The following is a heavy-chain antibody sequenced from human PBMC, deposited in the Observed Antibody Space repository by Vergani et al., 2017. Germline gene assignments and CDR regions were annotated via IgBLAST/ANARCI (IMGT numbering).Heavy chain of an antibody. D-gene: IGHD3-3*01. CDR1: GGSFSGYY. CDR3: ARGGRRFLEWLLPNWFDP. J-gene: IGHJ5*02. CDR2: INHSGST. V-gene: IGHV4-34*01. Sequence: QVQLPQWGAGLLKPSETLSLTCAVYGGSFSGYYWSWIRQPPGKGLEWIGEINHSGSTNYNPSLKSRVTISVDTSKNQFSLKLSSVTAADTAVYYCARGGRRFLEWLLPNWFDPWGQGTLVTVSS.